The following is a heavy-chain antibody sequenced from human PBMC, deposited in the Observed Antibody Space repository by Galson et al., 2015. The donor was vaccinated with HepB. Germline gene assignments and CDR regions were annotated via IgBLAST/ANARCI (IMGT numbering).Heavy chain of an antibody. D-gene: IGHD6-19*01. V-gene: IGHV3-74*01. CDR2: INSDGSST. CDR3: ARDRETSKYSSGWYHYYYGMDV. Sequence: SLRLSCAASGSTFSSYWMHWVRQAPGKGLVWVSRINSDGSSTSYADSVKGRFTISRDNAKNTLYLQMNSLRAEDTAVYYCARDRETSKYSSGWYHYYYGMDVWGQGTTVTVSS. CDR1: GSTFSSYW. J-gene: IGHJ6*02.